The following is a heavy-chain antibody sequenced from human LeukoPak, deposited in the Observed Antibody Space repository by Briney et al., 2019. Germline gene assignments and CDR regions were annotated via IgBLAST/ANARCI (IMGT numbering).Heavy chain of an antibody. CDR3: VRLKYYYYYMDV. CDR1: GYSISSGYY. J-gene: IGHJ6*03. V-gene: IGHV4-38-2*01. Sequence: SETLSLTXAVSGYSISSGYYWGWVRQPPGKGLEWIGSIYHSGSTYYNPPLKSRVTISVDTSKNQFSLKLSSVTAADTAVYYCVRLKYYYYYMDVWGKGTTVTVSS. CDR2: IYHSGST.